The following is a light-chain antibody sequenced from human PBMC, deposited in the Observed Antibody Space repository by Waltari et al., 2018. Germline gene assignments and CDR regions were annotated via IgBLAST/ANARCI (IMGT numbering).Light chain of an antibody. Sequence: DVVMTQSPLSLPVTLGQPASISCRSSQSLVHSDGNTYLNWFQQRPGQSPRRLSYKVSNRDSGVPNRVSGSGSGTDFTLKISRVEAEDVGVCYCMQGTHWPRTFGQGTKVQIK. CDR2: KVS. CDR1: QSLVHSDGNTY. V-gene: IGKV2-30*02. J-gene: IGKJ1*01. CDR3: MQGTHWPRT.